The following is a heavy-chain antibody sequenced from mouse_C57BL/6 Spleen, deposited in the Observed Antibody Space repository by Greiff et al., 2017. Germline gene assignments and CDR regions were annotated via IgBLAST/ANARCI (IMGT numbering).Heavy chain of an antibody. CDR3: ARGGIENYFDY. J-gene: IGHJ2*01. CDR2: IDPSDSYT. Sequence: QVHVKQPGAELVMPGASVKLSCKASGYTFTSYWMHWVKQRPGQGLEWIGEIDPSDSYTNYNQKFKGKSTLTVDKSSSTVYLELSRLTSDDSAVYYCARGGIENYFDYWGQGTTLTVSS. CDR1: GYTFTSYW. V-gene: IGHV1-69*01.